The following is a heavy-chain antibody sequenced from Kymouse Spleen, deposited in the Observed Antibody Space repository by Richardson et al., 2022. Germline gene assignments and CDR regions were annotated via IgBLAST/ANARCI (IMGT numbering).Heavy chain of an antibody. CDR3: AKDSSWYGDYYYGMDV. CDR2: ISGSGGST. Sequence: EVQLVESGGGLVQPGGSLRLSCAASGFTFSSYAMSWVRQAPGKGLEWVSAISGSGGSTYYADSVKGRFTISRDNSKNTLYLQMNSLRAEDTAVYYCAKDSSWYGDYYYGMDVWGQGTTVTVSS. CDR1: GFTFSSYA. V-gene: IGHV3-23*04. D-gene: IGHD6-13*01. J-gene: IGHJ6*02.